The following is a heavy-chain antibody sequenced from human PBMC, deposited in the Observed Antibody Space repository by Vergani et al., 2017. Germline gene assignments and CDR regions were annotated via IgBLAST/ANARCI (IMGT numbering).Heavy chain of an antibody. CDR1: GGSISSGSYY. CDR2: IHTGGST. D-gene: IGHD3-10*01. J-gene: IGHJ6*02. CDR3: ARRPMVRDPRSHYGMDV. Sequence: QVQLQESGPGLVKPSQTLSLTCTVSGGSISSGSYYWSWIRQPAGKGLEWIGHIHTGGSTNYNPSLKSRVTISVDTSKNQFSLKLSSVTAADTAVYYCARRPMVRDPRSHYGMDVWGQGTTVTVSS. V-gene: IGHV4-61*02.